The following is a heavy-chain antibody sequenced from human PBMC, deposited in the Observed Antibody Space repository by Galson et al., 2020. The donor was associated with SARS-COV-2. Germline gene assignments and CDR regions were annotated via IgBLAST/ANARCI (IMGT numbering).Heavy chain of an antibody. CDR3: ARALIGGSYYF. V-gene: IGHV4-34*01. Sequence: SQASETLSLTCAVYGGSFSGYYWSWIRQPPGKGLEWIGEINHSGSTNYNPSLKSRVTISVDTSKNQFSLKLISVTAADTAVYYCARALIGGSYYFWGQGTMVTVSS. J-gene: IGHJ3*01. CDR2: INHSGST. CDR1: GGSFSGYY. D-gene: IGHD1-26*01.